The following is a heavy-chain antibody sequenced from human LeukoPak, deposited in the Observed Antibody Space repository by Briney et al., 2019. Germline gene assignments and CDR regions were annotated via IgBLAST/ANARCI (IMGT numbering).Heavy chain of an antibody. D-gene: IGHD5-18*01. CDR1: GYTFTGYY. Sequence: VASVTVSCTASGYTFTGYYMHWVRPAPGQGLEWMGWINPNSGGTNYAQKLQGRVTMTTDTSTSTAYMELRSLRSDDTAVYYCARRRSYGPDYWGQGTLVTVSS. CDR3: ARRRSYGPDY. V-gene: IGHV1-2*02. J-gene: IGHJ4*02. CDR2: INPNSGGT.